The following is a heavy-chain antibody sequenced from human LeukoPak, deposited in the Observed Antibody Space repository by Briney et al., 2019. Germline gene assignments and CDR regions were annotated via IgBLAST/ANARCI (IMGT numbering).Heavy chain of an antibody. J-gene: IGHJ5*02. CDR3: ARVRKEYSSGWYEGFDP. CDR1: GGSISSYY. CDR2: IYTSGST. Sequence: SETLSLTCTVSGGSISSYYWSWIRQPAGKGLEWIGRIYTSGSTNYNPSLKSRVTMSVDTSKNQFSLKLSSVTAADTAVYYCARVRKEYSSGWYEGFDPWDQGTLVTVSS. D-gene: IGHD6-19*01. V-gene: IGHV4-4*07.